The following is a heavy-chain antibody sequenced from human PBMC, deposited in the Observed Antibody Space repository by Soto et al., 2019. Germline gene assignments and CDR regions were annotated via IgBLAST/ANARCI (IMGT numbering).Heavy chain of an antibody. D-gene: IGHD1-26*01. V-gene: IGHV3-23*01. J-gene: IGHJ4*02. CDR1: GFTFSSYA. CDR3: PKGSEWELHPVTFDY. Sequence: PGGSLRLSCAASGFTFSSYAMSWVRQAPGKGLEWVSAISGSGGSTYYADSVKGRFTISRDNSKNTLYLQMNSLRAEDTAVYYCPKGSEWELHPVTFDYWGQGTLVTVSS. CDR2: ISGSGGST.